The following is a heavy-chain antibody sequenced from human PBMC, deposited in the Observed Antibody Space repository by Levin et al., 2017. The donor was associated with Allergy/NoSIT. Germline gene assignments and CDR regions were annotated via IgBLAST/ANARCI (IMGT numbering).Heavy chain of an antibody. Sequence: GGSLRLSCAASGFTFSSYAMSWVRQAPGKGLEWVSAISGSGGSTYYADSVKGRFTISRDNSKNTLYLQMNSLRAEDTAVYYCAKSQDIVVVVAYLDYWGQGTLVTVSS. D-gene: IGHD2-15*01. CDR2: ISGSGGST. J-gene: IGHJ4*02. CDR1: GFTFSSYA. CDR3: AKSQDIVVVVAYLDY. V-gene: IGHV3-23*01.